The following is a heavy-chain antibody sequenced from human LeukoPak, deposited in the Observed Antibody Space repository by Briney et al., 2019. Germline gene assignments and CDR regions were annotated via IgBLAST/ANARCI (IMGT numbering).Heavy chain of an antibody. V-gene: IGHV4-34*01. Sequence: PSETLALTCAVYGGSFSGYYWSWIRQPPGKGLEWIGSIYYSGSTYNPSLKSRVTISVDTSKNQFSLKLRSVTAADTAVYYCARAIWFGSFDYWGQGTLVTVSS. J-gene: IGHJ4*02. D-gene: IGHD3-10*01. CDR3: ARAIWFGSFDY. CDR1: GGSFSGYY. CDR2: IYYSGST.